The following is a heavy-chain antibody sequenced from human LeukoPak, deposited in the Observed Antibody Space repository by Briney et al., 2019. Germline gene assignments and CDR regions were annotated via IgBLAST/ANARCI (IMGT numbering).Heavy chain of an antibody. Sequence: GGSLRLSCAPSRFTPSSYWMDWVRPAPGKGLVGVSRIKSDGSHITYEDSVRGRFTISRDNTRNSLYLQMDSLRVEDTAIYYCVRIPNGANFPNWFDPWGQGTLVTVSS. D-gene: IGHD4/OR15-4a*01. CDR3: VRIPNGANFPNWFDP. CDR2: IKSDGSHI. CDR1: RFTPSSYW. V-gene: IGHV3-74*03. J-gene: IGHJ5*02.